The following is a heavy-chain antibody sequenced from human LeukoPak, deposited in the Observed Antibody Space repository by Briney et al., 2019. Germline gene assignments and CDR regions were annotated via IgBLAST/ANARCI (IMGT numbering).Heavy chain of an antibody. CDR1: GGSISSGSYY. CDR3: ARDRTGWASDY. Sequence: SETLSLTCTVSGGSISSGSYYWSWIRQPAGKGLEWIGRIYTSGSTNYNPSLKSRVTISVDTSKNQFSLKLSSVTAADTAVYYCARDRTGWASDYWGQGILVTVSS. J-gene: IGHJ4*02. CDR2: IYTSGST. V-gene: IGHV4-61*02. D-gene: IGHD1-14*01.